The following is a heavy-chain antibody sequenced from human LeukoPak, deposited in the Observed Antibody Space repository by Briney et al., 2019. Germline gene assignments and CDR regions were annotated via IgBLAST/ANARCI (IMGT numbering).Heavy chain of an antibody. J-gene: IGHJ6*03. CDR2: INHSGST. CDR1: GGSFSGYY. CDR3: ARGHCSGGSCYYYYYYYMDV. D-gene: IGHD2-15*01. V-gene: IGHV4-34*01. Sequence: SETLSLTCAVYGGSFSGYYWSWIRQPPGKGLEWIGEINHSGSTNYNPSLKGRVTISVDTSKNQFSLKLSSVTAADTAVYYCARGHCSGGSCYYYYYYYMDVWGKGTTVTVSS.